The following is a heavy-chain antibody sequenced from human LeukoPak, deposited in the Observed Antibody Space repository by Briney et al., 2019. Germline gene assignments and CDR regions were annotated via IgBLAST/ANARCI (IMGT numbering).Heavy chain of an antibody. J-gene: IGHJ6*02. CDR1: GYTITSYY. CDR2: INPSGGST. CDR3: ARDYCSGGRCPSQWAYYYYGMDM. Sequence: ASVKVSCKASGYTITSYYMHWVRQAPGQGLEWMGIINPSGGSTSYAQKFQGRVTMTRDTSTSTVYMEMSSLRSEDTAVYYCARDYCSGGRCPSQWAYYYYGMDMWGQGTTVTVSS. D-gene: IGHD2-15*01. V-gene: IGHV1-46*01.